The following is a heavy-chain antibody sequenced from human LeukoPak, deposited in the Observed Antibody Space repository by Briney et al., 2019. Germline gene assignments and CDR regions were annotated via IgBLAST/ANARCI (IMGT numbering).Heavy chain of an antibody. Sequence: GGSLRLSCAASGFTFRDYNMDWVRQAPGKGLEWVGRTKPYRHATEYAASVNGRFSISRDDSRNSLYLQMNSLKIEDTAVYYCVRGFHSFDVWGRGTLVTVSS. V-gene: IGHV3-72*01. J-gene: IGHJ2*01. CDR2: TKPYRHAT. CDR3: VRGFHSFDV. CDR1: GFTFRDYN.